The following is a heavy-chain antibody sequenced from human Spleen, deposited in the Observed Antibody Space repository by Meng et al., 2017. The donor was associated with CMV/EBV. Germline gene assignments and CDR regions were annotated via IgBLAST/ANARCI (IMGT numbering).Heavy chain of an antibody. J-gene: IGHJ4*02. D-gene: IGHD2-15*01. Sequence: SETLSLTCTVSGGSISGYYWSWIRQPPGKGLEWIGYIYYSGSTYYNPSLKSRVTMSVDTSRNQFSLKLSSVTAADTAVYYCARVDCSGGGCYLGGYWGQG. CDR3: ARVDCSGGGCYLGGY. V-gene: IGHV4-59*01. CDR2: IYYSGST. CDR1: GGSISGYY.